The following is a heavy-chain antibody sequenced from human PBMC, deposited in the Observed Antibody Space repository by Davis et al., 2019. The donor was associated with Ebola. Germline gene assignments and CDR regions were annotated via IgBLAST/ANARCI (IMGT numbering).Heavy chain of an antibody. CDR1: GGSISSSNW. CDR2: IYHSGST. CDR3: AGDAHDYGDPRGFDY. V-gene: IGHV4-4*02. Sequence: SKTLSLTCAVSGGSISSSNWWSWVRQPPGKGLEWIGEIYHSGSTNYNPSLKSRVTISVDKSKNQFSLKLSSVTAADTAVYYCAGDAHDYGDPRGFDYWGQGTLVTVSS. D-gene: IGHD4-17*01. J-gene: IGHJ4*02.